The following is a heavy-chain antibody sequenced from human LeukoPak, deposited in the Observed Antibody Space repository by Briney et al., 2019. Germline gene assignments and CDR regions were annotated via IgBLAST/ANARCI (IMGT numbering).Heavy chain of an antibody. CDR2: IYTSGSS. Sequence: PSETLSLTCTVSGDSMSSGNNYWSWLRQPAGKGLEWIARIYTSGSSIYNPSLKSRVTISIDTSKNQFSLNLSSVTAADTAIYYCARDMILFPYNWFDPWGQGILVTVSS. J-gene: IGHJ5*02. CDR3: ARDMILFPYNWFDP. D-gene: IGHD3-22*01. CDR1: GDSMSSGNNY. V-gene: IGHV4-61*02.